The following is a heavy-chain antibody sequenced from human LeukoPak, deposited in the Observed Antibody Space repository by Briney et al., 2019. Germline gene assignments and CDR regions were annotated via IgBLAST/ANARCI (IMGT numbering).Heavy chain of an antibody. Sequence: VGSLRLSCAASGFTFDDYGMSWVRQAPGKGLEWVSGINWNGGSTGYADSVKGRFTISRDNAKNSLYLQMNSLRAEDTALYYCARVMYYYDSSGAFDYWGQGTLVTVSS. CDR1: GFTFDDYG. V-gene: IGHV3-20*04. CDR3: ARVMYYYDSSGAFDY. J-gene: IGHJ4*02. D-gene: IGHD3-22*01. CDR2: INWNGGST.